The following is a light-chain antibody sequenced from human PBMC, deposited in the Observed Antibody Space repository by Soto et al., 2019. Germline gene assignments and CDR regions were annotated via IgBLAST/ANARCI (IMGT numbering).Light chain of an antibody. J-gene: IGLJ2*01. V-gene: IGLV1-44*01. CDR3: AAWDDSLNGVI. Sequence: QSVLTQPPSASGTPGQRVTISCSGNPSNIGGNAVNWYQHLPGTAPKLLIYNDNQRPSGVPDRFSGSKTGTSASLAISGLQSEDETDYYCAAWDDSLNGVIFGGGTKVTVL. CDR1: PSNIGGNA. CDR2: NDN.